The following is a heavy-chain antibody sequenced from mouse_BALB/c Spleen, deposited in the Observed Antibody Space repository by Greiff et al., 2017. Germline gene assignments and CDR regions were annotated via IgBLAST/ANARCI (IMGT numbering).Heavy chain of an antibody. CDR2: IWAGGST. V-gene: IGHV2-9*02. D-gene: IGHD1-2*01. Sequence: QVQLQQSGPGLVAPSQSLSITCTVSGFSLTSYGVHWVRQPPGKGLEWLVVIWAGGSTNYNSALMSRLSISKDNSKSQVFLKMNSLQTDDTAMYYCAREDYGHRAMDYWGQGTSVTVSS. CDR1: GFSLTSYG. CDR3: AREDYGHRAMDY. J-gene: IGHJ4*01.